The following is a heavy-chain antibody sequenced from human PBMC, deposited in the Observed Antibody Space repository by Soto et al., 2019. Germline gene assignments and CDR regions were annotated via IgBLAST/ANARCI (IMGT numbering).Heavy chain of an antibody. CDR1: GFTFSSYS. CDR3: ARDPNDYYDSSDPIIFDAFDI. Sequence: PGGSLRLSCAASGFTFSSYSMNWVRQAPGKGLEWVSYISSSSSTIYYADSVKGRFTISRDNAKNSLYLQMNSLRDEDTAVYYCARDPNDYYDSSDPIIFDAFDIWGQGTMVTVSS. V-gene: IGHV3-48*02. J-gene: IGHJ3*02. D-gene: IGHD3-22*01. CDR2: ISSSSSTI.